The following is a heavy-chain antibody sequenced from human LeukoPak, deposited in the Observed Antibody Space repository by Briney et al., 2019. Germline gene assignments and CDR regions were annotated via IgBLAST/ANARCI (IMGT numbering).Heavy chain of an antibody. Sequence: SETLSLTCAVYGGSFSGYYWSWLRPPPGNGLEWIGEINHSGSTNYNPSLKSRVTISVDTSTNQFSLKLSSVTAADTAVYYCARAFRTGTTSYWGQGTLVTVSS. J-gene: IGHJ4*02. D-gene: IGHD1-7*01. CDR2: INHSGST. V-gene: IGHV4-34*01. CDR3: ARAFRTGTTSY. CDR1: GGSFSGYY.